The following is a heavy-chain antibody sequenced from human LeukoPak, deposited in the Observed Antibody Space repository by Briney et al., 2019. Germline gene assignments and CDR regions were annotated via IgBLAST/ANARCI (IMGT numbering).Heavy chain of an antibody. J-gene: IGHJ6*02. V-gene: IGHV4-31*03. Sequence: SETLSLTCTVSGGSFSSGDYYWSWIRQHPGKGLEWIGYIYYSGSTYHNPSLRSRVTMSVDTSKNQFSLKLSSVTAADTAVYYCAREASAARTSYHGLDVWGQGTTITVSS. CDR3: AREASAARTSYHGLDV. D-gene: IGHD6-6*01. CDR1: GGSFSSGDYY. CDR2: IYYSGST.